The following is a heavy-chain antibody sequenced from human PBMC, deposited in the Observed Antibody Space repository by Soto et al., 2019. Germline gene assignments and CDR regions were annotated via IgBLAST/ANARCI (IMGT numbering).Heavy chain of an antibody. CDR2: VIPIFGTP. CDR3: ARSQGGSSSLDIYYYYYGMDV. J-gene: IGHJ6*02. Sequence: QVQLVQSGAEVKKPGSSVKVSCKAPGGTFSTYAISWVRQAPGQGLEWMGGVIPIFGTPKYAQKFQGRVTITADESTRTGNMELRRLRSEDTAVYYCARSQGGSSSLDIYYYYYGMDVWGQGTTVTVSS. D-gene: IGHD2-15*01. V-gene: IGHV1-69*01. CDR1: GGTFSTYA.